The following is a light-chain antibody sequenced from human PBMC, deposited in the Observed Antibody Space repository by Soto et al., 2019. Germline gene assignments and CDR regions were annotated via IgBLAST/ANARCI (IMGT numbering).Light chain of an antibody. V-gene: IGLV1-40*01. CDR2: GNT. Sequence: QSVLTQPPSVSGAPGQTVTISCTGSSSNIGAGFDVHWYQQVPGTAPKLLIYGNTNRPSGVPDRFSGSKSATSASLAITGLQAEDEAIYYCQSYDNTLSGPIYVFGTGTKLTVL. CDR3: QSYDNTLSGPIYV. J-gene: IGLJ1*01. CDR1: SSNIGAGFD.